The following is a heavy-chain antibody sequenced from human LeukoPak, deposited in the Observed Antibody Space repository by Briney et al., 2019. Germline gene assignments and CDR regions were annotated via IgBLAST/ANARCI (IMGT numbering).Heavy chain of an antibody. Sequence: PSETLSLTCTVSGGSISSGSYYWSWIRQPAGKGLEWIGRIYTSGSTNYNPSLKSRVTISVDTSKNQFSLKLSSVTAADTAVYYCARAVVRGVPFDYWGQGTLVTVSS. CDR2: IYTSGST. D-gene: IGHD3-10*01. J-gene: IGHJ4*02. CDR3: ARAVVRGVPFDY. CDR1: GGSISSGSYY. V-gene: IGHV4-61*02.